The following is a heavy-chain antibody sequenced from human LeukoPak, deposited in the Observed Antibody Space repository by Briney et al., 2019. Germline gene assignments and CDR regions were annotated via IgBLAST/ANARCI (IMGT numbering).Heavy chain of an antibody. CDR2: ISAYNGNT. CDR3: ARDITNPTNWFDP. Sequence: GASVKVSCKASGYTFTGYYMHWVRQAPGQGLEWMGWISAYNGNTNYAQKLQGRVTMTTDTSTSTAYMELRSLRSDDTAVYYCARDITNPTNWFDPWGQGTLVTVSS. V-gene: IGHV1-18*04. CDR1: GYTFTGYY. J-gene: IGHJ5*02.